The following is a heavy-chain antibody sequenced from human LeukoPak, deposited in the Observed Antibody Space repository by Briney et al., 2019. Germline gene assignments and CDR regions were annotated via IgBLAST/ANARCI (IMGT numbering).Heavy chain of an antibody. CDR2: ISYDGSNK. D-gene: IGHD4-17*01. CDR3: AKDLYGDPYYFDY. J-gene: IGHJ4*02. CDR1: GFTFSSYG. V-gene: IGHV3-30*18. Sequence: PGGTLRLSSAASGFTFSSYGMHWVRQAPGKGLEGVAAISYDGSNKYYADSVKGRFTISRDNSKNALYLQMNSLRAEDTAVYYCAKDLYGDPYYFDYWGQGTLVTVSS.